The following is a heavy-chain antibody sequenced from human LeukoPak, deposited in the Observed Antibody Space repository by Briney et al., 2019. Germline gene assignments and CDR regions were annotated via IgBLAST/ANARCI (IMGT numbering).Heavy chain of an antibody. CDR2: FDPEDGET. CDR3: ARDNSVGDIAWWFDP. CDR1: GYTLTELS. V-gene: IGHV1-24*01. Sequence: GASVKVSCKVSGYTLTELSMHWVRQAPGKGLEWMGGFDPEDGETIYAQKFQGRVTMTEDISTDTAYMELSSLRSEDTAVYYCARDNSVGDIAWWFDPWGQGTLVTVSS. D-gene: IGHD3-16*02. J-gene: IGHJ5*02.